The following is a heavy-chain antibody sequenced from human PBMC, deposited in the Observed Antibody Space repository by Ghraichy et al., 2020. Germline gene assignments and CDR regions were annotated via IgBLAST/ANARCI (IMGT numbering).Heavy chain of an antibody. CDR3: TRDGGYTYGYEDFGGFDC. V-gene: IGHV3-66*01. D-gene: IGHD5-18*01. CDR2: IYTGGST. CDR1: GFSVSSNY. J-gene: IGHJ4*02. Sequence: GGSLRLSCAASGFSVSSNYMTWVRQAPGKGLEWVSVIYTGGSTYYADSVKGRFIIFRDNSKNTLYLEMNRLRVEDTGVYYCTRDGGYTYGYEDFGGFDCWGQGTLVTVSS.